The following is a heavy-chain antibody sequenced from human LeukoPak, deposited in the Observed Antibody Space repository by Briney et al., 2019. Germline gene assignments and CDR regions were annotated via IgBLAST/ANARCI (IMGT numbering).Heavy chain of an antibody. CDR2: INSDGSST. D-gene: IGHD7-27*01. Sequence: GGSLRLSCAASGFTFSTYWMHWVRQAPGKGLVWVSRINSDGSSTSYADSVKGRFTISRDNAKNTLYLQMNSLRAEDTAVYYCARVELLTGDDYLDYWGRGTVLTVSS. CDR3: ARVELLTGDDYLDY. V-gene: IGHV3-74*01. CDR1: GFTFSTYW. J-gene: IGHJ4*02.